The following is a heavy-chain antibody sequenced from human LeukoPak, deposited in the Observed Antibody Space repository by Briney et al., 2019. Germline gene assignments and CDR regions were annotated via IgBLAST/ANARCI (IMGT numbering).Heavy chain of an antibody. V-gene: IGHV1-2*02. CDR3: ARGGLRYFGWFLLIDY. CDR1: GYTFTGYY. Sequence: GSVKVSSKASGYTFTGYYMHWVRQAPGQGLEWMGWINPNSGGTNYAQKFQGRVTMTRDTSISTAYMELSRLRSDDTAVYYCARGGLRYFGWFLLIDYWVQGTLVTVSS. J-gene: IGHJ4*02. D-gene: IGHD3-9*01. CDR2: INPNSGGT.